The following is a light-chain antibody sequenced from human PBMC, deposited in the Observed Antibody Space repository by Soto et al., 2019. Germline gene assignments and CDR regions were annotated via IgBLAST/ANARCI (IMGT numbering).Light chain of an antibody. Sequence: EIVLTQSPGTLSLSPGERATLSCRASRSVSSSYLAWYQQKPGQAPRLLTYGASSRATGIPDRFSGSGSGTDFTLTISRLEPEDFAVYYCQQYGSPGPFGGGTKVDIK. CDR3: QQYGSPGP. V-gene: IGKV3-20*01. CDR1: RSVSSSY. CDR2: GAS. J-gene: IGKJ4*01.